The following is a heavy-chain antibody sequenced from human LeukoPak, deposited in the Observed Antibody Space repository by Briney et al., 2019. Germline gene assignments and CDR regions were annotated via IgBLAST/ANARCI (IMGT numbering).Heavy chain of an antibody. CDR1: GYTFTSYY. V-gene: IGHV1-46*01. D-gene: IGHD7-27*01. CDR3: ARALGSPNRHYYYYMDV. CDR2: INPSGGST. J-gene: IGHJ6*03. Sequence: ASVKVSCKASGYTFTSYYMHWVRQAPGQGLEWMGIINPSGGSTSYAQKFQGRVTMTRDMSTSTVYMELSSLRSEDTAVYYCARALGSPNRHYYYYMDVWGKGTTVTISS.